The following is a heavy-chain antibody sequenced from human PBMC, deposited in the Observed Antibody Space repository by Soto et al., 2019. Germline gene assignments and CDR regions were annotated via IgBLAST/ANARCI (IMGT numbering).Heavy chain of an antibody. V-gene: IGHV3-30*03. CDR1: GFTFSSYG. D-gene: IGHD3-22*01. J-gene: IGHJ4*02. CDR2: ISYDGSNK. CDR3: ASHDSSGAIDY. Sequence: PGGSLRLSCAASGFTFSSYGMHWVRQAPGKGLEWVAVISYDGSNKYYADSVKGRFTISRDNSKNTLYLQMNSLRAEDTAVYYCASHDSSGAIDYWGQGTLVTVSS.